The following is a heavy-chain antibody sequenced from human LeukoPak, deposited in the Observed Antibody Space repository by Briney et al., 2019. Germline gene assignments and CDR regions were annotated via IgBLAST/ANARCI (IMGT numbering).Heavy chain of an antibody. CDR2: IYSGGTT. D-gene: IGHD5-12*01. Sequence: GESLRLSCAVSGVTASSSYISWVRQAPGKGLEWVPVIYSGGTTHYVDSVKGRFTISRDNSKNTLYLQMNSLRAEDTAVYYCARVGGYGGYYYYYMDVWGKGTTVTVSS. J-gene: IGHJ6*03. CDR1: GVTASSSY. CDR3: ARVGGYGGYYYYYMDV. V-gene: IGHV3-66*02.